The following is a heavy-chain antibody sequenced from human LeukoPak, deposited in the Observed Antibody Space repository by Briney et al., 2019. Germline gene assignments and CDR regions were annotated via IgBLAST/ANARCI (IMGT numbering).Heavy chain of an antibody. CDR3: ARFRLWRAAAGSDYFDY. V-gene: IGHV5-51*01. Sequence: GESLKISCKGSGYSFNSYWIGWVRQMPGKGLEWMGIIYPGDSDTRYSPSFQGQVTISADKSISTAYLQWSSLKASDTAMYYCARFRLWRAAAGSDYFDYWGQGTLVTVSS. D-gene: IGHD6-13*01. CDR1: GYSFNSYW. CDR2: IYPGDSDT. J-gene: IGHJ4*02.